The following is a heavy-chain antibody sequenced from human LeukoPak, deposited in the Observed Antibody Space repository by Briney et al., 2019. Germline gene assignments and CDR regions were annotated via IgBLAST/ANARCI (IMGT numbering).Heavy chain of an antibody. J-gene: IGHJ4*02. CDR2: IIPIFRTP. CDR3: ASLGSGSILLPHHHDY. D-gene: IGHD3-10*01. V-gene: IGHV1-69*06. Sequence: ASVKVSCKASGDTFSSYGISWVRQAPGQGLEWMGGIIPIFRTPNYAQKFQGRVTITADKSTSTAYMELSSLRSEDTAVYYCASLGSGSILLPHHHDYWGQGTLVTVSS. CDR1: GDTFSSYG.